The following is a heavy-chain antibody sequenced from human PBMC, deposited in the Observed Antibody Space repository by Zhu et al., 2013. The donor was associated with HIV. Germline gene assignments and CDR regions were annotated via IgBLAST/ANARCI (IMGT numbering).Heavy chain of an antibody. Sequence: VKKPGASVKVSCKASGDTFSNTFLHWVRQAPGQGLEWMGVINPSGDTTSYARKFQDRLTVARDTSTSTLYMELSSLTFEDTAVYYCARGRAAAGRGREIDPWGQGTLVTVSS. CDR3: ARGRAAAGRGREIDP. J-gene: IGHJ5*02. D-gene: IGHD6-13*01. CDR2: INPSGDTT. CDR1: GDTFSNTF. V-gene: IGHV1-46*01.